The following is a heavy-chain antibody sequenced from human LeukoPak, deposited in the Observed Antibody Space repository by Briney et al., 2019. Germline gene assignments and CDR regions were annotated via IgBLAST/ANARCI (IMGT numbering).Heavy chain of an antibody. D-gene: IGHD2-2*01. CDR3: SRGRDQSKTGDS. CDR2: IHPSGSN. Sequence: SETLSLTCTIYGGSFSWYSWSWIRQPPGKGLEWIGEIHPSGSNNFNPSLKSRVSISVDTSKNQFSLILTSVTAADTGVYYCSRGRDQSKTGDSWGQGTVVTVSS. V-gene: IGHV4-34*01. J-gene: IGHJ4*02. CDR1: GGSFSWYS.